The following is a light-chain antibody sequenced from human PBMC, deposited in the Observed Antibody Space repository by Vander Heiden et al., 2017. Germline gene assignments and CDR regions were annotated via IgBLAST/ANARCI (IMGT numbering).Light chain of an antibody. V-gene: IGKV3-11*01. CDR1: QSVSSY. Sequence: EIGLTQSPATLSLSPGERATLSCRASQSVSSYLAWYQQKPGQAPRLLIYDASNRATGIPARFSGSWYGTDFTLPISSREPDDFAVYYCQQRTYAPPRITFGQGTQLXIK. J-gene: IGKJ5*01. CDR3: QQRTYAPPRIT. CDR2: DAS.